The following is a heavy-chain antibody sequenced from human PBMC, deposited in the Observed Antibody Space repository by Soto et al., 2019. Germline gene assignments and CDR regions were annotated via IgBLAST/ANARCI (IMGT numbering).Heavy chain of an antibody. CDR1: GYTLPSSG. Sequence: ASVKVSCKASGYTLPSSGISWVRQAPGQGLEWMGWISAYNGNTNYAQKLQGRVTMTTDTSTSTAYMELRSLRSDDTAVYYCARDYPYVVGAAFFDFWGQGSLVTVS. J-gene: IGHJ4*02. D-gene: IGHD1-26*01. CDR3: ARDYPYVVGAAFFDF. V-gene: IGHV1-18*01. CDR2: ISAYNGNT.